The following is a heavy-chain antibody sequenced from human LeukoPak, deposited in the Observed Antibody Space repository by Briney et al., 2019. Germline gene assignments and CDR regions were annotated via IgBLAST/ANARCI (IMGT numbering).Heavy chain of an antibody. D-gene: IGHD1-26*01. Sequence: SVKVSCKASGGTFSSYAISWVRQAPGQGLEWMGGIIPIFGTANYAQKFQGRVTVTTDESTSTAYMELSSLRSEDTAVYYCATVKRWELLFYAFDIWGRGTMVTVSS. J-gene: IGHJ3*02. V-gene: IGHV1-69*05. CDR1: GGTFSSYA. CDR2: IIPIFGTA. CDR3: ATVKRWELLFYAFDI.